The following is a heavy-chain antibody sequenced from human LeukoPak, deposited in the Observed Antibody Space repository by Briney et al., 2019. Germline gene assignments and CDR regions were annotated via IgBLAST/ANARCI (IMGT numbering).Heavy chain of an antibody. V-gene: IGHV1-69*04. CDR3: AREVDYGDYGGFGYCFDY. D-gene: IGHD4-17*01. CDR1: GGTFSSYA. CDR2: IIPILGIA. J-gene: IGHJ4*02. Sequence: ASVKVSCKASGGTFSSYAISWVRQAPGQGLEWMGRIIPILGIANYAQKFQGRVTITADKSTSTAYMELSSLRSEDTAVYYCAREVDYGDYGGFGYCFDYWGQGTLVTVSS.